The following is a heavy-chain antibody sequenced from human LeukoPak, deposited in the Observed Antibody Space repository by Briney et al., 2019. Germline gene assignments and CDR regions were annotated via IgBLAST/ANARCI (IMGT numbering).Heavy chain of an antibody. CDR2: INHCGST. V-gene: IGHV4-34*01. J-gene: IGHJ6*03. D-gene: IGHD2-15*01. CDR1: GGSFSGYY. CDR3: ARGECSGGSCYFRRVYYYYMDV. Sequence: SETLSLTCAVYGGSFSGYYWSWIRQPPGKGLEWIGEINHCGSTNYNTSLKSRVTISVDTSKNQFSLKLSSVTAADTAVYYFARGECSGGSCYFRRVYYYYMDVWGKGTTVTVSS.